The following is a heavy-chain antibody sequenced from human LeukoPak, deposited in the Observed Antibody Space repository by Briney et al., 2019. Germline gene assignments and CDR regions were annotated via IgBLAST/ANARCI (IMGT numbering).Heavy chain of an antibody. V-gene: IGHV1-2*02. CDR1: GYTITGYY. Sequence: ASVKVSCKASGYTITGYYMHWVRQAPGQGLEWMGWINPNSGGTNYAQKFQGRVTMTRDTSISTAYMELSRLRSDDTAVYYCARGCELTSSTVDYWGQGTLVTVSS. J-gene: IGHJ4*02. CDR2: INPNSGGT. CDR3: ARGCELTSSTVDY. D-gene: IGHD6-6*01.